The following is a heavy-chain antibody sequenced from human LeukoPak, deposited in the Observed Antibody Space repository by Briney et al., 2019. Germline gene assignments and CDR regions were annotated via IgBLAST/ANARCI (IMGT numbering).Heavy chain of an antibody. CDR2: INHSGST. D-gene: IGHD3-10*01. CDR3: ARAWATGVRGSLNWFDP. J-gene: IGHJ5*02. V-gene: IGHV4-34*01. CDR1: GGSFSGYY. Sequence: SETLSLTCAVYGGSFSGYYWSWIRQPPGKGLEWIGEINHSGSTNYNPSLKSRVTISVDTSKNLFSLKLSSVTAADTAVYYCARAWATGVRGSLNWFDPWGQGTLVTVSS.